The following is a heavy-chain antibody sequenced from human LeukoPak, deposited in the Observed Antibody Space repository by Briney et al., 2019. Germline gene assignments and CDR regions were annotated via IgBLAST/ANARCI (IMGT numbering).Heavy chain of an antibody. CDR2: IYTSGST. CDR1: GGSISSGSYY. J-gene: IGHJ4*02. Sequence: PSQTLSLTCTVSGGSISSGSYYWTWLRQLAGKGLEWIGRIYTSGSTNHNPSLKSRVTISLDTSKNQFSLKLISVTAADTAVYFCARERTDTSMDYWGQGTLVTVSS. CDR3: ARERTDTSMDY. V-gene: IGHV4-61*02. D-gene: IGHD5-18*01.